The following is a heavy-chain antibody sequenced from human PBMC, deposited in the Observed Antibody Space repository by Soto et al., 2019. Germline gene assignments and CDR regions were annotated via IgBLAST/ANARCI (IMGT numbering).Heavy chain of an antibody. CDR2: MNPNSGNT. CDR1: GYTFTSYD. CDR3: ASSSSPYYYYYYMDV. V-gene: IGHV1-8*01. D-gene: IGHD6-6*01. J-gene: IGHJ6*03. Sequence: ASVKVSCKASGYTFTSYDINWVRQATGQGLEWMGWMNPNSGNTGYAQKFQGRVTMTRKTSISTAYMELSSLRSEDTAVYYCASSSSPYYYYYYMDVWGKGTTVTVSS.